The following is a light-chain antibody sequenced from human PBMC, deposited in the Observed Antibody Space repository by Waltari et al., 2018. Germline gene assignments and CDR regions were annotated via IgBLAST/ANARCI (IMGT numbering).Light chain of an antibody. CDR3: QHYVRLPAT. CDR1: QSVSRA. Sequence: EIVLPQSPGSLSSSPGERVTLSCRASQSVSRALAWYQQKPGQPPRLLIFGASNRATGIPDRFSGSGSGTDFSLTISRLEPEDFAVYYCQHYVRLPATFGQGTKVEIK. CDR2: GAS. J-gene: IGKJ1*01. V-gene: IGKV3-20*01.